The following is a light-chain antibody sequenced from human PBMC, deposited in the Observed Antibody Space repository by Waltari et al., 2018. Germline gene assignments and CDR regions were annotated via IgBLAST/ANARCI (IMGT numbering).Light chain of an antibody. Sequence: QSALTQPASVSGSPGQSITISCPGTRRDVGGADYVPWYQPHPGKAPNLVIYDVTNRPSGISDRFSGSKSGTTASLSISGLQAEDEADYFCSSWTTSDTRKVIFGGGTKLTVL. CDR3: SSWTTSDTRKVI. J-gene: IGLJ2*01. CDR1: RRDVGGADY. CDR2: DVT. V-gene: IGLV2-14*03.